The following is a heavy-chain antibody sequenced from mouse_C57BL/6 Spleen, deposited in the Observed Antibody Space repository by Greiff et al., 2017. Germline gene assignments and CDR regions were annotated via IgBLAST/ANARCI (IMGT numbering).Heavy chain of an antibody. CDR3: TRSYYGSSYYYAMDY. J-gene: IGHJ4*01. V-gene: IGHV1-15*01. CDR2: IDPETGGT. D-gene: IGHD1-1*01. CDR1: GYTFTDYE. Sequence: VQRVESGAELVRPGASVTLSCKASGYTFTDYEMHWVKQTPVHGLEWIGAIDPETGGTAYNQKFKGKAILTADKSSSTAYMELRSLTSEDSAVYYCTRSYYGSSYYYAMDYWGQGTSVTVSS.